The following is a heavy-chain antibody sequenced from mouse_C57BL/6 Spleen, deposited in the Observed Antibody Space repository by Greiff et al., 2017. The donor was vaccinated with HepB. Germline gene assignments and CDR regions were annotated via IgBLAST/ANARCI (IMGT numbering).Heavy chain of an antibody. V-gene: IGHV1-26*01. CDR1: GYTFTDYY. D-gene: IGHD2-2*01. CDR3: ARYGNDEAWFAY. Sequence: EVQLQQSGPELVKPGASVKISCKASGYTFTDYYMNWVKQSNGKSLEWIGDINPNNGGTSYNQKFKGKATLTVDKSSSTAYMELRSLTSEDSAVYYCARYGNDEAWFAYWGQGTLVTVSA. CDR2: INPNNGGT. J-gene: IGHJ3*01.